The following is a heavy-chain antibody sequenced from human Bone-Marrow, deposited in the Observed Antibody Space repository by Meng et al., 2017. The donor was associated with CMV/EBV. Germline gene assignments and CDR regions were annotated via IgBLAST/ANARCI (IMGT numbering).Heavy chain of an antibody. CDR3: ARIRHGYSFGSLDY. D-gene: IGHD5-18*01. CDR2: IYYSGST. Sequence: GSLRLSCTVSGGSISSNSYYWGWISQPPGKGLEWIGNIYYSGSTYYNPSLKSRLTISVDTSENQFSLRLGSVTAADTAVYYCARIRHGYSFGSLDYWGQGTLVTVSS. V-gene: IGHV4-39*01. CDR1: GGSISSNSYY. J-gene: IGHJ4*02.